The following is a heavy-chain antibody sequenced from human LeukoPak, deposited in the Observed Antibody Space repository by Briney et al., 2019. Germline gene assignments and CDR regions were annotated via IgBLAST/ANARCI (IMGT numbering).Heavy chain of an antibody. V-gene: IGHV3-21*01. J-gene: IGHJ4*02. Sequence: GGSLRLSCAASGFTFSSYGMSWVRQAPGKGLEWVSCISTSSSYIYYADSVKGRFTISRDNAKNSLYLQMNSLRAEDTAVYYCARDKLTGDSHFDSWGQGSLVTVSS. CDR1: GFTFSSYG. CDR3: ARDKLTGDSHFDS. D-gene: IGHD7-27*01. CDR2: ISTSSSYI.